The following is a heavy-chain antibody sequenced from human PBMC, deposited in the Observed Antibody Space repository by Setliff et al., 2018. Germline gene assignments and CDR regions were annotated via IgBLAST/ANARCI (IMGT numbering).Heavy chain of an antibody. D-gene: IGHD6-13*01. Sequence: ASVKVSCKASGYAFSTYYMYWVRQAPGQGLEWMGTINIGGGSASIVDQFQGRVTMTRDTSTSTVFLEVNSLRSDDTAVYFCARGGVAAAGKKGVFEHWGQGTLVTVS. CDR2: INIGGGSA. V-gene: IGHV1-46*01. CDR1: GYAFSTYY. J-gene: IGHJ4*02. CDR3: ARGGVAAAGKKGVFEH.